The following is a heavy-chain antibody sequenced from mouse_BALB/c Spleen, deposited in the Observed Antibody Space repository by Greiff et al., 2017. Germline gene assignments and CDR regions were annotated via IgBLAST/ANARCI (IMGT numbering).Heavy chain of an antibody. J-gene: IGHJ4*01. CDR2: ISSGSSTI. CDR3: ARVDITTVGAMDY. Sequence: EVQGVESGGGLVQPGGSRKLSCAASGFTFSSFGMHWVRQAPEKGLEWVAYISSGSSTIYYADTVKGRFTISRDNPKTTLFLQMNSLRSEDTAMYYCARVDITTVGAMDYWGQGTSVTVSA. D-gene: IGHD1-1*01. V-gene: IGHV5-17*02. CDR1: GFTFSSFG.